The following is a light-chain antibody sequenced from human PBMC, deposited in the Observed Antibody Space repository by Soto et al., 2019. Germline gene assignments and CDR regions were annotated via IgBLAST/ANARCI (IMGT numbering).Light chain of an antibody. Sequence: HSVLTQPASVSGSPVRSITISCTGTSSDVGGYNYVSWYQQHPGKAPKLMIYDVSNRPSGVSNRFSGSKSGNTASLTISGLQAEDEADYYCSSYKSSSTRVFGTGTKVAVL. J-gene: IGLJ1*01. CDR2: DVS. CDR1: SSDVGGYNY. V-gene: IGLV2-14*01. CDR3: SSYKSSSTRV.